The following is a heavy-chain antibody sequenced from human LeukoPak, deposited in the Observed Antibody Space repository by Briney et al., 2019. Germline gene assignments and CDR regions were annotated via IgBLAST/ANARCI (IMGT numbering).Heavy chain of an antibody. CDR1: GFTFDDYG. J-gene: IGHJ6*02. D-gene: IGHD3-16*01. CDR3: ARAGGSRYYYAMDV. Sequence: GGSLRLSCAASGFTFDDYGMHWVRQAPGKGQEWVSSISWNSDSVGYADSVKGRFTISRDNAENSLYLQMNSLRAEDTAFYYCARAGGSRYYYAMDVWGQGTTVTVSS. V-gene: IGHV3-9*01. CDR2: ISWNSDSV.